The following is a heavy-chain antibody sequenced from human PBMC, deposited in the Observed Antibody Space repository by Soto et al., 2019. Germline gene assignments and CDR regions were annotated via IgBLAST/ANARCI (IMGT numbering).Heavy chain of an antibody. J-gene: IGHJ5*02. V-gene: IGHV1-2*02. CDR3: ARAPDIVVVVAENWFDP. D-gene: IGHD2-15*01. CDR1: GYTFTGDY. CDR2: INPNSGGT. Sequence: GXSGKVSFKASGYTFTGDYMHWVRQAPGQGLEWMGWINPNSGGTNYAQKFQGRVTMTRDTSISTAYMELSRLRSDDTAVYYCARAPDIVVVVAENWFDPWGQGTLVTVSS.